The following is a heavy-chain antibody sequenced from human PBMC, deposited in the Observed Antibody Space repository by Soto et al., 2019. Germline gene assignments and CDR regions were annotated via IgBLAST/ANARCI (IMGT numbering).Heavy chain of an antibody. D-gene: IGHD2-2*01. Sequence: PGGSLRLSCAASGFTFSSYSMNWVRQAPGKGLEWVPSISSSSSYIYYADSVKGRFTISRDNAKNSLYLQMNSLRAEDTAVYYCARERGVGYCSSTSCYATREYYYYYMDVWGKGTTVTVSS. CDR3: ARERGVGYCSSTSCYATREYYYYYMDV. V-gene: IGHV3-21*01. J-gene: IGHJ6*03. CDR1: GFTFSSYS. CDR2: ISSSSSYI.